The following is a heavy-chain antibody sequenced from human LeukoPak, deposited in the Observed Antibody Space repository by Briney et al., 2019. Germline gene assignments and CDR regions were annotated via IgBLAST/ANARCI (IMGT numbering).Heavy chain of an antibody. CDR3: ARGVAVAGTLPSDY. J-gene: IGHJ4*02. Sequence: SETLSLTCTVSGGSVSSGNYYRTWIRQPPGKALEWIGYIYYTGTTNYNPSLKSRVIISVDTSKNQFSLNLSSVTAADTAVYYCARGVAVAGTLPSDYWGQGSLVTVSS. CDR2: IYYTGTT. V-gene: IGHV4-61*01. CDR1: GGSVSSGNYY. D-gene: IGHD6-19*01.